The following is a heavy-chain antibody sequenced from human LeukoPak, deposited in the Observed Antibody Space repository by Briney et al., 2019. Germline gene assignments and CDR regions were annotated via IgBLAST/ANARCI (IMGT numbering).Heavy chain of an antibody. CDR3: ARDSPGDYMDV. CDR1: GFTFSSYW. Sequence: TGGSLRLSCAASGFTFSSYWMHWVRQAPGKGLVWVSRINTDGSSTSYADSVKGRFTISRDNAKNTLYLQMNSLRAEDTAVYYCARDSPGDYMDVWGKGTTVTVSS. D-gene: IGHD3-10*01. J-gene: IGHJ6*03. V-gene: IGHV3-74*01. CDR2: INTDGSST.